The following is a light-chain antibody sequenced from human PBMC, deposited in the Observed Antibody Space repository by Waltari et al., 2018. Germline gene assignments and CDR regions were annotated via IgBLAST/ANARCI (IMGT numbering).Light chain of an antibody. CDR1: QSVSSY. CDR3: QHRRNWPLT. V-gene: IGKV3-11*01. CDR2: DAS. J-gene: IGKJ5*01. Sequence: EIVLTQSPATLSLSPGERATISCRASQSVSSYLVWYQQKAGQAPRLLIYDASNRATGIPARFSGSGSGTDFTLTISSLEPEDFAVYYCQHRRNWPLTFGQGTRLEIK.